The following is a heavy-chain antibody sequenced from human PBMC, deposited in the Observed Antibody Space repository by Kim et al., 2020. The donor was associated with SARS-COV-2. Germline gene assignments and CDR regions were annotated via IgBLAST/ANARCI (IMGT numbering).Heavy chain of an antibody. Sequence: ASVKVSCKASGYTFTSYDINWVRQATGQGLEWMGWMNPNSGNTGYAQKFQGRVTMTRNTSISTAYMELSSLRSEDTAVYYCARGGVVTIFGVVIIPSYWYFDLWGRGTLVTVSS. D-gene: IGHD3-3*01. CDR2: MNPNSGNT. V-gene: IGHV1-8*01. CDR3: ARGGVVTIFGVVIIPSYWYFDL. CDR1: GYTFTSYD. J-gene: IGHJ2*01.